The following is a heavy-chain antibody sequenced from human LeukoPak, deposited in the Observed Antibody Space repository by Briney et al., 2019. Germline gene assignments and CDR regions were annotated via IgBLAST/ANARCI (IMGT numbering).Heavy chain of an antibody. CDR2: ISSSGSTI. CDR3: ARAETSLGPDRRAFDI. D-gene: IGHD1-14*01. V-gene: IGHV3-11*04. CDR1: GFTFSDYY. J-gene: IGHJ3*02. Sequence: KPGGSLRLSCAAFGFTFSDYYMSWIRQAPGKGLEWVSYISSSGSTIYYADSVKGRFTISRDNAKNSLYLQMNSLRAEDTAVYYCARAETSLGPDRRAFDIWGQGTMVTVSS.